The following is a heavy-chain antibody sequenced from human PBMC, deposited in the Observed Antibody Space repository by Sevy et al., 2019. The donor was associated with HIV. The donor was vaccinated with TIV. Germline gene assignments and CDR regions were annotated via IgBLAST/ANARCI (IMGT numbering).Heavy chain of an antibody. CDR1: GASVSRDNYY. D-gene: IGHD1-20*01. Sequence: SETLSLSCSVSGASVSRDNYYWTWIRQPPGRGLEWIGYIYSSGNTHNNASLSSRVTISLDTSKNHFSLNLRSVTAAATAFYYCARGHNWNLVHWFDSWGQGILVTVSS. J-gene: IGHJ5*01. CDR2: IYSSGNT. CDR3: ARGHNWNLVHWFDS. V-gene: IGHV4-61*03.